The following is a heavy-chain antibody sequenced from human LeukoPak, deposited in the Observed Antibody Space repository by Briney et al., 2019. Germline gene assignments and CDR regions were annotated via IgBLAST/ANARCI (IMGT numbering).Heavy chain of an antibody. J-gene: IGHJ5*02. CDR2: VSRSGGST. CDR3: AKTGSTVTALNWFDP. CDR1: GFTFSTNA. D-gene: IGHD4-17*01. V-gene: IGHV3-23*01. Sequence: GGSLRLSCAASGFTFSTNAMSWVRQAPGKGLEWVSGVSRSGGSTYYADSVKGRFTISRDNSKNTLYLQMNSLRGEDTAVYYCAKTGSTVTALNWFDPWGQEPLVTVSS.